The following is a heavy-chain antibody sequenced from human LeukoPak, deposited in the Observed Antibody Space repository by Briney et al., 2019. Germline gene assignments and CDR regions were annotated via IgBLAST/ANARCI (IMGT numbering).Heavy chain of an antibody. J-gene: IGHJ4*02. CDR1: GFTFSSYW. V-gene: IGHV3-7*05. CDR3: AREGSDIVLMVYATYYFDY. Sequence: GGSLRLSCAASGFTFSSYWMSWVRQAPGKGLEWVANIKQDGSEKYYVDSVKGRFTISRDNAKNSLYLQMNNLRAEDTAVYYCAREGSDIVLMVYATYYFDYWGQGTLVTVSS. CDR2: IKQDGSEK. D-gene: IGHD2-8*01.